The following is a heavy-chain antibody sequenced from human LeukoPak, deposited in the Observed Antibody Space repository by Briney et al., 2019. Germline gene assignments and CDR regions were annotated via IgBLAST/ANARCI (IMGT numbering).Heavy chain of an antibody. D-gene: IGHD2-2*01. CDR3: TRGRVVVPAVPYYFDY. CDR2: IRSKAYGGTT. CDR1: GFTFGDYA. Sequence: GGSLRLSCTASGFTFGDYAMSWVRQAPGKGLEWVGFIRSKAYGGTTEYAASVKGRFTISRDDSKSIAYLQMNSLKTEDTAVYYCTRGRVVVPAVPYYFDYWGQGTLVTVSS. V-gene: IGHV3-49*04. J-gene: IGHJ4*02.